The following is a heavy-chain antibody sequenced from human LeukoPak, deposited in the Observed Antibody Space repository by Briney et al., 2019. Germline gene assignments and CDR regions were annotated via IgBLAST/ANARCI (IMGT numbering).Heavy chain of an antibody. V-gene: IGHV4-38-2*01. CDR3: ASQPAYNYMDV. Sequence: PSETLSLTCAVSGYSLTSGYYWGWIRQPPGKGLEWIGSVYHSGSSYYNPSLKSRVTISVDTSRNQFSLKLSSVTAADTAVYYCASQPAYNYMDVWGEGTTVTVSS. J-gene: IGHJ6*03. CDR1: GYSLTSGYY. CDR2: VYHSGSS. D-gene: IGHD2-2*01.